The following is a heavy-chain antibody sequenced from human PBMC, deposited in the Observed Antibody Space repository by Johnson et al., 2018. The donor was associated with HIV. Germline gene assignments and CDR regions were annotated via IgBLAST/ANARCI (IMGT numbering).Heavy chain of an antibody. J-gene: IGHJ3*02. V-gene: IGHV3-30-3*01. D-gene: IGHD5-18*01. CDR1: GFTFSSYG. CDR3: ARYSYGTLDALDI. CDR2: ISYDGSNK. Sequence: QVQLVESGGGLVKPGRSLRLSCAASGFTFSSYGIHWVRQAPGKGLEWVAVISYDGSNKYYADSVKGRFTIFRDNAENSLYLQMNSLKTEDTAVYYCARYSYGTLDALDIWGHGTMVTVSS.